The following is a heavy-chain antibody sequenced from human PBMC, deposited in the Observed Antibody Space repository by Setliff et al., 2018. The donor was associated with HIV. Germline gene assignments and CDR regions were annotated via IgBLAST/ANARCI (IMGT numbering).Heavy chain of an antibody. CDR3: ARQVGPQYRYWAYYFDS. Sequence: KASETLSLTCTSSGDSISGYYWCWSRQPAGKGLGWIGSGYLTGSTYYNPSLTSRVPMSADTSKNKFSLNLKSVTAADTAIYYCARQVGPQYRYWAYYFDSWGQGALVTVSS. CDR1: GDSISGYY. D-gene: IGHD1-26*01. CDR2: GYLTGST. V-gene: IGHV4-4*07. J-gene: IGHJ4*02.